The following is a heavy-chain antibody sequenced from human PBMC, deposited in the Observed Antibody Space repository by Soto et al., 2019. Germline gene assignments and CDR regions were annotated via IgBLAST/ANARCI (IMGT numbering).Heavy chain of an antibody. D-gene: IGHD4-17*01. Sequence: GASVKVSYKASGGTFSSYAISWVRQAPGQGLEWMGGIIPIFGTANYAQKFQGRVTITADESTSTAYMELSSLRSEDTAVYYCARDLRGDYGHNWFDPWGQGTLVTVSS. CDR2: IIPIFGTA. V-gene: IGHV1-69*13. CDR3: ARDLRGDYGHNWFDP. CDR1: GGTFSSYA. J-gene: IGHJ5*02.